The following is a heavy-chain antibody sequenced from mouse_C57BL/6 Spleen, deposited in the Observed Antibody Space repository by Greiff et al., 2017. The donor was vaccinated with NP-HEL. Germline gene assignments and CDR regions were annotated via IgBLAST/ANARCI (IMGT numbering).Heavy chain of an antibody. D-gene: IGHD4-1*01. CDR2: ISYDGSN. Sequence: EVQRVESGPGLVKPSQSLSLTCSVTGYSITSGYYWNWIRQFPGNKLEWMGYISYDGSNNYNPSLKNRISITRDTSKNQFFLKLNSVTTEDTATYYCAREGLGPAWFAYWGQGTLVTVSA. CDR3: AREGLGPAWFAY. CDR1: GYSITSGYY. V-gene: IGHV3-6*01. J-gene: IGHJ3*01.